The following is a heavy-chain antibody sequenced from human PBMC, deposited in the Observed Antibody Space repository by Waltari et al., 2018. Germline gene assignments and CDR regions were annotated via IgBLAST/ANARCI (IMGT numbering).Heavy chain of an antibody. V-gene: IGHV4-38-2*01. CDR2: IYHSGRT. CDR1: GSSSSSGYY. J-gene: IGHJ6*03. Sequence: QVQLQESGPGLVKPSETLSLTCSVSGSSSSSGYYWGWIRQPPGKGLEYIASIYHSGRTYYNPSLRSRVTISVDTSKNQFSLKLSSVTAADTAVYYCAIKNSSYYYMDVWGKGTTVTVSS. CDR3: AIKNSSYYYMDV. D-gene: IGHD5-18*01.